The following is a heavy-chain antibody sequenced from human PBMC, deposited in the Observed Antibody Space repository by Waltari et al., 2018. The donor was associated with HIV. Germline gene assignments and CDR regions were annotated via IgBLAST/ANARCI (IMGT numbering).Heavy chain of an antibody. V-gene: IGHV4-59*01. CDR1: GGSIANYY. CDR2: FANGGLT. J-gene: IGHJ4*02. CDR3: VRGSVYGAGSYYPFFDY. Sequence: VQLQESGPGLVQPSETLSLTCTVSGGSIANYYWRFIRQTPGKGLEWIGYFANGGLTNDNPSLKSRAAISVDSSKNQFSLKLRSVTAADSAIYYCVRGSVYGAGSYYPFFDYWGRGILVTVSS. D-gene: IGHD3-10*01.